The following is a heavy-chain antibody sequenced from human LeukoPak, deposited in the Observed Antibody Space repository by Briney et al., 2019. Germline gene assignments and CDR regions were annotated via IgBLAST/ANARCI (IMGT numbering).Heavy chain of an antibody. J-gene: IGHJ4*02. Sequence: AGGSLRLSCAASGLPFDDYAMHWVRQAPGKGLEWVSLISGDGGSTYYADSVKGRFTISRDNSKNSLYLQMNSLRTEDTALYYCAKLGSNGNDYWGQGTLVTVSS. D-gene: IGHD1-26*01. V-gene: IGHV3-43*02. CDR2: ISGDGGST. CDR3: AKLGSNGNDY. CDR1: GLPFDDYA.